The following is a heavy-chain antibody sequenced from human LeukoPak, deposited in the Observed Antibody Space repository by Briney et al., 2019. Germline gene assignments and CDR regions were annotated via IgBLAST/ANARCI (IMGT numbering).Heavy chain of an antibody. CDR3: ARGSGSGNWYFDL. CDR2: IYYDGST. V-gene: IGHV4-59*01. CDR1: GGSISSYY. D-gene: IGHD2-15*01. Sequence: SETLSLTCTVSGGSISSYYWSWIRQPPGKGLEWIGYIYYDGSTNYNPSLKIRVSISVDTSKNQFSLKLSSVTAADTAVYYCARGSGSGNWYFDLWGRGTLVTVSS. J-gene: IGHJ2*01.